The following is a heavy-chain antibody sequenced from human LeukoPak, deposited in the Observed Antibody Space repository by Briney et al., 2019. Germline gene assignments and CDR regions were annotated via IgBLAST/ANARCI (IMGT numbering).Heavy chain of an antibody. CDR3: ARVAYFGYGYIVGYYYYYMDV. Sequence: ASVKVSCKASGYTFTSYGISWVRQAPGQGLEWMGWISAYNANTNYAQKLQGRVTMTTDTSTSTAYMELRSLRSDDTAVYYCARVAYFGYGYIVGYYYYYMDVWGKGTTVTISS. V-gene: IGHV1-18*01. D-gene: IGHD5-18*01. CDR2: ISAYNANT. J-gene: IGHJ6*03. CDR1: GYTFTSYG.